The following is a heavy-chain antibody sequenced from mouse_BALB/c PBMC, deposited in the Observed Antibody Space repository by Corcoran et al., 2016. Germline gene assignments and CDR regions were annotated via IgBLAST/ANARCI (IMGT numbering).Heavy chain of an antibody. CDR1: GFNIKDTY. CDR2: IDPANGNT. D-gene: IGHD4-1*01. CDR3: SNWDWYFDV. J-gene: IGHJ1*01. Sequence: EVQLQQSGAELVKPGASVKLSCTASGFNIKDTYMHWVKQRPEQGLEWIGRIDPANGNTKYDPKFQGKATITAETSYNTAYLQLSSLTSEDTAVYYCSNWDWYFDVWGAGTTVTVSS. V-gene: IGHV14-3*02.